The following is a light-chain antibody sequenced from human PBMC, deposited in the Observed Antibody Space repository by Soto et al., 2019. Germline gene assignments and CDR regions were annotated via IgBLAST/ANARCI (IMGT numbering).Light chain of an antibody. J-gene: IGKJ4*01. CDR3: QHYRTS. V-gene: IGKV3-20*01. CDR1: QSVSSSY. CDR2: GPS. Sequence: EIVLTQSPGTLSLSPGERATLSCRASQSVSSSYLAGYQQKPAQAPRQLIYGPSSRATGIPDRFSGSGSGTDFTLTITRLEPEDVAVYYCQHYRTSFGGGTRVEIK.